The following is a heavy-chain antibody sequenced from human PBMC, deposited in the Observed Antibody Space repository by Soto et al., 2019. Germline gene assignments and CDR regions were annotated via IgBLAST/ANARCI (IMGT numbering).Heavy chain of an antibody. Sequence: QVHLVESGGGAVQAGRSLRVSCATSGFIFSAYGMHWVRQAPGKGLEWVAFINYDGSSKFYGDSVKGRFTVSRDNSKNTLLLQLNSLRGEDTATYYCARCKQKVIHCAMDVWGQGATVTVTS. CDR3: ARCKQKVIHCAMDV. CDR1: GFIFSAYG. D-gene: IGHD2-21*01. CDR2: INYDGSSK. J-gene: IGHJ6*02. V-gene: IGHV3-33*01.